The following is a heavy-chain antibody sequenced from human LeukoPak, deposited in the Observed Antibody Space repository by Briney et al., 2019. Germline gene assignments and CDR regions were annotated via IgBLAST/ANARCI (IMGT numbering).Heavy chain of an antibody. Sequence: GSSVQVSYKASGGTFSSYAISWVRQAPGQGLEWMGRIIPILGIANYAQKFQGRVTITADKSTSTAYMELSSLRSEDTAVYYCARDSPRADFWSRHYYYGMDVWGQGTTVTVSS. CDR2: IIPILGIA. CDR1: GGTFSSYA. J-gene: IGHJ6*02. D-gene: IGHD3-3*01. V-gene: IGHV1-69*04. CDR3: ARDSPRADFWSRHYYYGMDV.